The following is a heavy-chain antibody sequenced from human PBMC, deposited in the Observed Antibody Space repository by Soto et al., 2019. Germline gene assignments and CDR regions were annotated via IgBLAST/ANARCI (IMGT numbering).Heavy chain of an antibody. J-gene: IGHJ4*02. Sequence: GGSLRLSCAASGFIVSSSHMSWVRQAPGKGLEWVSIIYNDGSTYYADSVKGRFTISRDNSKNTIYLQILSLRAEDTAVYYCARDSYTRYWGQGTLVTVSS. D-gene: IGHD4-4*01. CDR1: GFIVSSSH. V-gene: IGHV3-66*01. CDR3: ARDSYTRY. CDR2: IYNDGST.